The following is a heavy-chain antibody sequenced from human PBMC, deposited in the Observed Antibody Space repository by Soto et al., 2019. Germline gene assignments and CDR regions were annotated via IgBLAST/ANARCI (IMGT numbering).Heavy chain of an antibody. D-gene: IGHD3-16*01. CDR1: GFSLSTSGVG. V-gene: IGHV2-5*02. Sequence: QITLEESGPTLVKPTQTLTLTCTFSGFSLSTSGVGVAWIRQPPGKALEWLALVYWDDDKRYSPSLQSRLAITKDTSKRRGVLTVTDMDPVDTAIYYGAHIRGGSYARHDFAPWGQGALVTVSS. J-gene: IGHJ5*02. CDR2: VYWDDDK. CDR3: AHIRGGSYARHDFAP.